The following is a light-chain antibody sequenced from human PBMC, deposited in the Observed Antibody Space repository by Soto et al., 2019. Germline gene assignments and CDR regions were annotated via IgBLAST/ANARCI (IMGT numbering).Light chain of an antibody. CDR2: DVS. CDR1: SSDVGGHNY. CDR3: CSYAGSYTVV. J-gene: IGLJ2*01. Sequence: QSALTQPRSVSGSPGQSVTISCTGTSSDVGGHNYVSWYQQHPGKAPKLMIYDVSKRPSGVPDRFSGSKSGNTASLTISGLQAEDEADYYCCSYAGSYTVVFGGGTQLTVL. V-gene: IGLV2-11*01.